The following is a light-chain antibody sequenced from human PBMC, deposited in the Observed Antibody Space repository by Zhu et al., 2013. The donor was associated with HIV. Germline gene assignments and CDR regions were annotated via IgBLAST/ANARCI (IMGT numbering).Light chain of an antibody. V-gene: IGLV2-14*01. CDR1: TNDIGTYNY. J-gene: IGLJ3*02. CDR2: EVA. CDR3: TSYTTKNIV. Sequence: QSALTQPASISASPGQSITISCTGTTNDIGTYNYVSWYQHLPKKAPKLIIYEVASRPSGISDRFSGSKSDNTASLTISGLQPEDEAYYYCTSYTTKNIVFGGGTKLTVL.